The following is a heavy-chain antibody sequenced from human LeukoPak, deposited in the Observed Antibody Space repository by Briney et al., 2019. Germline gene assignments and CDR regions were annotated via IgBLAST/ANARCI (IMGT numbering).Heavy chain of an antibody. D-gene: IGHD2-15*01. CDR3: ARAGYCSGGACYGMDY. CDR1: GFTFSSYW. J-gene: IGHJ4*02. Sequence: GGSLRLSCTASGFTFSSYWVYWVRQAPGKGLVWVSHINGDGSTTIYADSVKGRFTISRDNAKNSLYLQMNSLRVDDTAVYYCARAGYCSGGACYGMDYWGQGTLVTV. V-gene: IGHV3-74*01. CDR2: INGDGSTT.